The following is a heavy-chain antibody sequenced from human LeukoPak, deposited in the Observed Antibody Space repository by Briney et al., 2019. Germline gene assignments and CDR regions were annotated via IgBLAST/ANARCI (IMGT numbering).Heavy chain of an antibody. Sequence: SQTLSLTCAISGDSVSSNSAAWNWIRQSPSRGLEWLGRTYYRSKWYNDYAVSVKGRITINPDTSKNQFSLQMNSVTAADTAVYYCARDRGSSDWGPYWFDPWGQGTLVTVSS. CDR2: TYYRSKWYN. V-gene: IGHV6-1*01. CDR1: GDSVSSNSAA. CDR3: ARDRGSSDWGPYWFDP. J-gene: IGHJ5*02. D-gene: IGHD2-21*01.